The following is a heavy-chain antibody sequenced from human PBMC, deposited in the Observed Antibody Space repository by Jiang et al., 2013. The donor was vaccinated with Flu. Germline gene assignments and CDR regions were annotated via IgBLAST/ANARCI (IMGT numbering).Heavy chain of an antibody. Sequence: GKGLEWVGRSRNKTYSCTTEYAASVKGRFTISRDDSKNSLYLQMNSLKTEDTAVYYCARGNRAGSGYSYFDYWGQGTLVTVSP. CDR2: SRNKTYSCTT. CDR3: ARGNRAGSGYSYFDY. V-gene: IGHV3-72*01. D-gene: IGHD3-22*01. J-gene: IGHJ4*02.